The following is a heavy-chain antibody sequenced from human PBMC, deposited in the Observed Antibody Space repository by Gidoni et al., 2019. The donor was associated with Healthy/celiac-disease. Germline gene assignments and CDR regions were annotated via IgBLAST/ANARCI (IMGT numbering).Heavy chain of an antibody. V-gene: IGHV1-69*02. CDR3: AVGALGYCSGGSCYRPFDY. D-gene: IGHD2-15*01. CDR2: IIPIRGIA. Sequence: QVQLVQSGAEVKKPGSSVKVSCKASGGTFSSYTISWVRQAPGQGLEWMGRIIPIRGIANYAQKFQGRVTITADKSTSTAYMELSSLRSEDTAVYYCAVGALGYCSGGSCYRPFDYWGQGTLVTVSS. CDR1: GGTFSSYT. J-gene: IGHJ4*02.